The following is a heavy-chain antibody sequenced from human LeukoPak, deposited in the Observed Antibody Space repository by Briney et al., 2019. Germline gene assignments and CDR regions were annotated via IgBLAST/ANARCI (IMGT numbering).Heavy chain of an antibody. CDR2: IIPIFGTA. J-gene: IGHJ4*02. CDR1: GGTFSSYA. Sequence: SVKVSCKASGGTFSSYAISWVRQAPGQGLEWMGGIIPIFGTANYAQKFQGRVTMTEDTSTDTAYMELSSLRSEDTAVYYCATSLYSMASNWGQGTLVTVSS. CDR3: ATSLYSMASN. D-gene: IGHD6-13*01. V-gene: IGHV1-69*06.